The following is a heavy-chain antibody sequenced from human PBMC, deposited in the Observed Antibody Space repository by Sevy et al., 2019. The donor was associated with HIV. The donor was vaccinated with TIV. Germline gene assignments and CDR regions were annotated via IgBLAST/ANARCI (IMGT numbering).Heavy chain of an antibody. D-gene: IGHD4-4*01. CDR2: ISSSSSYI. Sequence: GGSLRLSCAASGFTFSSYSMNWVHQAPGKGLEWVSSISSSSSYIYYADSVKGRFTISRDNAKNSLYLQMNSLRAEDTAVYYCAREVTYYYYGMDVWGQGTTVTVSS. J-gene: IGHJ6*02. CDR3: AREVTYYYYGMDV. V-gene: IGHV3-21*01. CDR1: GFTFSSYS.